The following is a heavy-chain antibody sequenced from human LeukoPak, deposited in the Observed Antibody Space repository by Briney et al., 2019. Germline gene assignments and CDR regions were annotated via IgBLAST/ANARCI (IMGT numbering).Heavy chain of an antibody. CDR1: GFTFSSCA. V-gene: IGHV3-23*01. Sequence: GGSLRLSCAASGFTFSSCAMSRVRQAPGTGPEWVSTISGSGGSTNYADSVKGRFTISRDNSKNTLYLQMNSLRAEDTAVYYCSVEAATPGAFDSWGQGTLVTVSS. D-gene: IGHD2-15*01. CDR3: SVEAATPGAFDS. J-gene: IGHJ4*02. CDR2: ISGSGGST.